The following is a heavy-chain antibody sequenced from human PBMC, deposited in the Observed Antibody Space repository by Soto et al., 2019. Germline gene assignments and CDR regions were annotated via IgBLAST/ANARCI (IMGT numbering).Heavy chain of an antibody. CDR3: ARDRLRLGSNYDALDI. CDR1: GFTFSSYA. CDR2: ISYDGSNK. Sequence: GGSLRLSCAASGFTFSSYAMHWVRQAPGKGLEWVAVISYDGSNKYYADSVKGRFTISRDNSKNTLYLQMNSLRAEDTAVYYSARDRLRLGSNYDALDIWGQGPMVTVSS. J-gene: IGHJ3*02. D-gene: IGHD4-4*01. V-gene: IGHV3-30*04.